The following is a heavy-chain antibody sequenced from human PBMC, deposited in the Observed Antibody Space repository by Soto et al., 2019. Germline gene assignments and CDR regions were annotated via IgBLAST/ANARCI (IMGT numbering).Heavy chain of an antibody. CDR2: ISAYNGNT. Sequence: ASVKVSCKASGYTFTSYAISWLLQAPGQGLEWMGWISAYNGNTKYAQKVQGRVTMTTDTSTSTAYMELRSLRSDDTAVYYCAREGPPEDYWGQGTLVTVSS. J-gene: IGHJ4*02. CDR3: AREGPPEDY. CDR1: GYTFTSYA. V-gene: IGHV1-18*01.